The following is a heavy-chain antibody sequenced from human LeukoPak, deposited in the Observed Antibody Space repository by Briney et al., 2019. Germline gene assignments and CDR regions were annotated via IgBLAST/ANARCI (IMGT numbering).Heavy chain of an antibody. CDR3: ARQSVVYDSSGSPVGGAFDI. Sequence: PSETLSLTCTVSGGSISSSSYYWGWIRQPPGKGLEWIGSIYYSGSTYYNPSLKSRVTISVDTSKNQFSLKLSSVTAADTAVYYCARQSVVYDSSGSPVGGAFDIWGQGTMVTVSS. CDR2: IYYSGST. J-gene: IGHJ3*02. D-gene: IGHD3-22*01. CDR1: GGSISSSSYY. V-gene: IGHV4-39*07.